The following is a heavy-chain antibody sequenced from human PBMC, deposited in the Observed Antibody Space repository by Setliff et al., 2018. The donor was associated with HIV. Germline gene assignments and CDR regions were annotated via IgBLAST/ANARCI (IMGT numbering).Heavy chain of an antibody. D-gene: IGHD3-22*01. J-gene: IGHJ6*02. CDR1: GFNMAAYW. CDR2: IYVGDSDV. V-gene: IGHV5-51*01. Sequence: PGESLKISCAGSGFNMAAYWIAWVRQMPGEGLEWMGIIYVGDSDVRYGPSFQGQVTISADKSISTTYLQWSSLKASDTAMYYCASLSGYSGDAFDVWGQGTTVTVSS. CDR3: ASLSGYSGDAFDV.